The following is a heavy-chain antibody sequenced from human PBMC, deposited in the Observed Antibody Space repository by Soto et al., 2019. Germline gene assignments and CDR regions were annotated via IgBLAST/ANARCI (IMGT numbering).Heavy chain of an antibody. CDR1: GFTFSSYG. J-gene: IGHJ3*02. D-gene: IGHD6-13*01. CDR3: AKCPGRVCSSWHPWGAFDI. V-gene: IGHV3-30*18. CDR2: ISYDGSNK. Sequence: GGSLRLSCAASGFTFSSYGMHWVRQAPGKGLEWVAVISYDGSNKYYADSVKGRFTISRDNSKNTLYLQMNSLRAEDTAVYYCAKCPGRVCSSWHPWGAFDIWGQGTMVTVSS.